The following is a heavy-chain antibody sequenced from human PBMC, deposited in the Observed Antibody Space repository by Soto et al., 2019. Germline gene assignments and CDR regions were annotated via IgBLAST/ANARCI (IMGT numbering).Heavy chain of an antibody. J-gene: IGHJ4*02. D-gene: IGHD6-13*01. V-gene: IGHV1-2*02. CDR1: GYTFTGYY. CDR2: INAYNGNT. CDR3: ARRSSLGWKQLVRDY. Sequence: ASGKVSCKASGYTFTGYYMHWVRQAPGQGLEWMGWINAYNGNTNYAQKFQGRVTISVDTSENQFSLKLSSVTAADTAVYYCARRSSLGWKQLVRDYWGQGTLVTVSS.